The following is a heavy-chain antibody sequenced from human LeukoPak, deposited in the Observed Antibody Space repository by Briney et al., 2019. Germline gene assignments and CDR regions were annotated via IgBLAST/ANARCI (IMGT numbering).Heavy chain of an antibody. CDR3: ARASTAADFDY. Sequence: ASVKVSCKASGGTFISYAISWVRQAPGQGREWMGGIIPIFGTANYAQKFQGRVTITTDESTSTAYMELSSLRSEDTAVYYCARASTAADFDYWGQGTLVTVSS. CDR2: IIPIFGTA. J-gene: IGHJ4*02. V-gene: IGHV1-69*05. D-gene: IGHD2-2*01. CDR1: GGTFISYA.